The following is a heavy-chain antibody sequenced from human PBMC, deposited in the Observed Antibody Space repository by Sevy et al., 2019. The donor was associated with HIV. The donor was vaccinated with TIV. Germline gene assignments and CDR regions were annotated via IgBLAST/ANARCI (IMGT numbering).Heavy chain of an antibody. CDR3: ARRTYYDSSGYYEKAFDI. CDR2: IYYSGST. D-gene: IGHD3-22*01. CDR1: GGSISSGDYY. V-gene: IGHV4-30-4*01. Sequence: SETLSLTCTVSGGSISSGDYYWSWIRQPPGKGLEWIGYIYYSGSTYYNPSPKSLVTISVDTSKNQFSLKLSSVTAADTAVYYCARRTYYDSSGYYEKAFDIWGQGTMVTVSS. J-gene: IGHJ3*02.